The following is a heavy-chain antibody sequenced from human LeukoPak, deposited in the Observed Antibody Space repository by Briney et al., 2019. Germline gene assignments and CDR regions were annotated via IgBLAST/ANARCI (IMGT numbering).Heavy chain of an antibody. Sequence: SVKVSCKASGGTFSSYAISWVRLAPGQGLEWMGGIIPIFGTANYAQKFQGRVTITTDESTSTAYMELSSLRSEDTAVYYCASMVVAATKRAGYFDYWGQGTLVTVSS. J-gene: IGHJ4*02. CDR1: GGTFSSYA. D-gene: IGHD2-15*01. CDR3: ASMVVAATKRAGYFDY. V-gene: IGHV1-69*05. CDR2: IIPIFGTA.